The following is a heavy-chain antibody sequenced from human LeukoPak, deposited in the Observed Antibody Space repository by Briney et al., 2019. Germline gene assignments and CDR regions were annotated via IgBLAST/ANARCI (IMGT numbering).Heavy chain of an antibody. V-gene: IGHV4-39*07. J-gene: IGHJ4*02. D-gene: IGHD2-21*01. Sequence: SETLSLTCTVSGGSISSSSYYWGWIRQPPGKGLEWIGSIYYSGSAYYNPSLKSRVTISVDTSKNQFSLKLSSVTAADTAVYYCARDGDGTLDYWGQGTLVTVSS. CDR2: IYYSGSA. CDR1: GGSISSSSYY. CDR3: ARDGDGTLDY.